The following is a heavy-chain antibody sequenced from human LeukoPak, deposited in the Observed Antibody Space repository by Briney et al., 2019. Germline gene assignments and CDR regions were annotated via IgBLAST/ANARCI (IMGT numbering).Heavy chain of an antibody. D-gene: IGHD1-26*01. CDR2: ISPSGGST. V-gene: IGHV1-46*01. CDR3: ARVGATKVI. J-gene: IGHJ4*02. CDR1: GYTFTSNY. Sequence: GASVKVSCKAFGYTFTSNYMHWVRQAPGQGPEWMGVISPSGGSTTYAQKFQGRVTLTRDMSTSTDYLELSSLRSEDTAVYYCARVGATKVIWGQGTLVTVSS.